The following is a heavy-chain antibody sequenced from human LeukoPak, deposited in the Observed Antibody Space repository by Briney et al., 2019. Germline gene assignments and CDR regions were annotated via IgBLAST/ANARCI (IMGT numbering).Heavy chain of an antibody. V-gene: IGHV3-66*02. CDR3: ASDGADQYYYYYYMDV. CDR1: GFTVSSNY. CDR2: IYSGGST. Sequence: GGSLRLSCAASGFTVSSNYMCWVRQAPGKGLEWVSVIYSGGSTYYADSVKGRFTISRDNSKNTLYLQMNSLRAEVTAVYYCASDGADQYYYYYYMDVWGKGTTVTVSS. J-gene: IGHJ6*03.